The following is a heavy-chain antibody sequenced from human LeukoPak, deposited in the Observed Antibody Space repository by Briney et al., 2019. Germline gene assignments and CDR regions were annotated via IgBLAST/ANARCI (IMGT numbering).Heavy chain of an antibody. D-gene: IGHD6-13*01. V-gene: IGHV3-9*01. CDR2: ISWNSGSI. J-gene: IGHJ4*02. CDR1: GFTFDDYA. CDR3: AKGKSSSWPYYFDY. Sequence: SGGSLRLSCAASGFTFDDYAMHWVRQAPGKGLEWVSGISWNSGSIGYADSVKGRFTISGDNAKNSLYLQMNSLRAEDTALYYCAKGKSSSWPYYFDYWGQGTLVTVSS.